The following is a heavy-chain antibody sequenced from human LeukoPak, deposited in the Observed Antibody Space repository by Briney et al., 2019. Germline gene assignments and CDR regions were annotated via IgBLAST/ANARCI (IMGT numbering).Heavy chain of an antibody. CDR1: GFTFSNYA. V-gene: IGHV3-74*01. Sequence: PGGSLRLSCAASGFTFSNYAMSWVRQAPGKGLEWVSRINSDGSSTSYADSVKGRFTISRDNAKNTLYLQMNSLRAEDTAVYYCARDLRRDGTFDYWGQGTLVTVSS. D-gene: IGHD1-26*01. J-gene: IGHJ4*02. CDR3: ARDLRRDGTFDY. CDR2: INSDGSST.